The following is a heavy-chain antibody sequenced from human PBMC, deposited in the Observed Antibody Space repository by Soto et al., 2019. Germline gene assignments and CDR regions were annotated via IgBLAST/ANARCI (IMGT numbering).Heavy chain of an antibody. Sequence: QLQLQESGPGLVKPSETLSLTCTVSGGSISSSSYYWGWIRQPPGKGLEWIGSIYYSGSTYYNPSLKSRVTISVDTSKNQFSLKLSSVTAADTAVYYCARWDDVLTGYYEWGQGTLVTVSS. V-gene: IGHV4-39*01. J-gene: IGHJ4*02. CDR2: IYYSGST. D-gene: IGHD3-9*01. CDR1: GGSISSSSYY. CDR3: ARWDDVLTGYYE.